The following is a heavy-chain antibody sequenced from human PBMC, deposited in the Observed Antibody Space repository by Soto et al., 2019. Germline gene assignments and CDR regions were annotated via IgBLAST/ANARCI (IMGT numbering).Heavy chain of an antibody. CDR2: ISSRSSYI. Sequence: GSLRLYCAASGFTFSNHLMNWVREARGKGLEWVSCISSRSSYISYADSVKGRFTISRDNAKNSLYLEMNSLRAEDTAVYYCARTETVAIEAKWMHVWGQGTTVTVSS. V-gene: IGHV3-21*01. CDR3: ARTETVAIEAKWMHV. J-gene: IGHJ6*02. CDR1: GFTFSNHL. D-gene: IGHD5-12*01.